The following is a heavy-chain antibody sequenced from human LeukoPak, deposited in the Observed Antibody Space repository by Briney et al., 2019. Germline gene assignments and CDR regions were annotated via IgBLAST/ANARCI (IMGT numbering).Heavy chain of an antibody. CDR1: GYSISSGYY. V-gene: IGHV4-38-2*02. D-gene: IGHD3-3*01. Sequence: PSETLSLTCTVSGYSISSGYYWGWTRQPPGKGLEWIGSIYHSGSTYYNPSLKSRVTISIDTSKNQFSLKLSSVTAADTAVYYCAGALPRFLEWLLGEYYFDYWGQGTLVTVSS. CDR3: AGALPRFLEWLLGEYYFDY. CDR2: IYHSGST. J-gene: IGHJ4*02.